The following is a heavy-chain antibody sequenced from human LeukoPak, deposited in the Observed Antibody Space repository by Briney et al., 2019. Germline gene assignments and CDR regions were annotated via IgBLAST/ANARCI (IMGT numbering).Heavy chain of an antibody. CDR2: IYPGDSDT. CDR1: GYSFTSYW. J-gene: IGHJ5*02. D-gene: IGHD3-22*01. V-gene: IGHV5-51*01. Sequence: GESLKISCKGSGYSFTSYWIGWVRQMPGKGLEWMGIIYPGDSDTRYSPSFQGQVTISAVKSISTAYLQWSSLKASDTAMYYCARRPGSRYYDSSGHNWFDPWGQGTLVTVSS. CDR3: ARRPGSRYYDSSGHNWFDP.